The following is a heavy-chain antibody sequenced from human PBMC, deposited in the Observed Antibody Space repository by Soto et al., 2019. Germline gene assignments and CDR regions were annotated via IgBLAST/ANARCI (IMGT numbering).Heavy chain of an antibody. D-gene: IGHD2-15*01. CDR3: ARGLHPIEDLYYYYYYYMDV. Sequence: ASVKVSCKASGYTFTSYDINWVRQATGQGLEWMGWMNPNSGNTGYAQKFQGRVTMTRNTSISTAYMELSSLRSEDTAVYYCARGLHPIEDLYYYYYYYMDVWGKGTTVTVSS. J-gene: IGHJ6*03. V-gene: IGHV1-8*01. CDR2: MNPNSGNT. CDR1: GYTFTSYD.